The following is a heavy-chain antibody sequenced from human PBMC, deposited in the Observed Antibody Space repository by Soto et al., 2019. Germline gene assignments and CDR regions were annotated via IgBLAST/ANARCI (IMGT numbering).Heavy chain of an antibody. J-gene: IGHJ6*02. CDR1: GYSFTSYW. D-gene: IGHD6-13*01. CDR2: IDPSDSYT. CDR3: ARQPRSSSPQGYYYYGMDV. V-gene: IGHV5-10-1*01. Sequence: GESLKISCKGSGYSFTSYWISWVRQMPGKGLEWMGRIDPSDSYTNYSPSFQGHVTISADKSISTAYLQWSSLKASDTAMYYCARQPRSSSPQGYYYYGMDVWGQGTTVTVSS.